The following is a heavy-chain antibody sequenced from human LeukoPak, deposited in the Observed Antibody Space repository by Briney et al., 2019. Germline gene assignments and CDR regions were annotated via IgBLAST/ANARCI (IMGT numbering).Heavy chain of an antibody. CDR2: IYANGNS. Sequence: PGGSLRLSCAASGSLVSNNYMNWVRQAPGKGLEWVSIIYANGNSYYEDSVKGRFTISRDNSKTGMYLQMDSLRAEDTATYYCVREDLGTEYWGQGTLVIVSS. CDR3: VREDLGTEY. D-gene: IGHD3-16*01. V-gene: IGHV3-53*01. CDR1: GSLVSNNY. J-gene: IGHJ4*02.